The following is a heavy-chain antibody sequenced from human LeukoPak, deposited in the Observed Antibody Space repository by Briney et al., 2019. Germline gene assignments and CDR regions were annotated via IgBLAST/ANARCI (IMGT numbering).Heavy chain of an antibody. Sequence: GGSLRLSCAASGFTFSSYSMNWVRQAPGKGLEWVSYISSSSSTIYYADSVKGRFTISRDNAKNSLYLQMNSLRAEDTAVYYCARDTPPGESSIAARPTDYWGQGTLVTVSS. V-gene: IGHV3-48*04. CDR1: GFTFSSYS. J-gene: IGHJ4*02. D-gene: IGHD6-6*01. CDR3: ARDTPPGESSIAARPTDY. CDR2: ISSSSSTI.